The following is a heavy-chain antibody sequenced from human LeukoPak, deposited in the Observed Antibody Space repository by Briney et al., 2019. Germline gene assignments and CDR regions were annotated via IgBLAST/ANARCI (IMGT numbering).Heavy chain of an antibody. Sequence: ASVKVSCKTSGYTFTGYFMHWVRQAPGQGLEWMGWIYPNSGGTNYAPKFQGRVTMTRDTSISTAYIELSRLQSDDPAGYYCAREFQRGWDYWGQGTLVPVSS. J-gene: IGHJ4*02. CDR2: IYPNSGGT. CDR3: AREFQRGWDY. D-gene: IGHD3-10*01. CDR1: GYTFTGYF. V-gene: IGHV1-2*02.